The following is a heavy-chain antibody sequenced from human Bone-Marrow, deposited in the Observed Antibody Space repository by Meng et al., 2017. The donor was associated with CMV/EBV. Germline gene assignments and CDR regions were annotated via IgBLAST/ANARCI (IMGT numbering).Heavy chain of an antibody. V-gene: IGHV3-48*03. J-gene: IGHJ2*01. Sequence: GEYLKISCAASGFTFSSYEMNWVRQAPGKGLEWVSYISSSGSTIYYADSVKGRFTISRDNAKNSLYLQMNSLRAEDTAVYYCARAYDFWSGRNWYFDLWGRGTLVTVSS. CDR1: GFTFSSYE. CDR3: ARAYDFWSGRNWYFDL. CDR2: ISSSGSTI. D-gene: IGHD3-3*01.